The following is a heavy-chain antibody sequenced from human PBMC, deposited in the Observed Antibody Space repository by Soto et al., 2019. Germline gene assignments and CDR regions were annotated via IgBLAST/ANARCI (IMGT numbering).Heavy chain of an antibody. V-gene: IGHV3-48*01. J-gene: IGHJ4*02. Sequence: GGSLILSCAASGFTFSSYSMNWVRQAPGKGLEWVSYISRSGVIYYADSMKGRFTISRDNVKNSLYLQMSSLRAEDTAVYYCARDQSLGLDYWGQGTLVTVSS. CDR2: ISRSGVI. CDR1: GFTFSSYS. CDR3: ARDQSLGLDY.